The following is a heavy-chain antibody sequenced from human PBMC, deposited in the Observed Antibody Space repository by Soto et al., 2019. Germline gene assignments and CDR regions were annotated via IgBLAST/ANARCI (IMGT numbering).Heavy chain of an antibody. Sequence: QITLKESGPTLVKPTQTLTLTCTFSGFSLSARGVGVGWIRQPPGKALEWLALIYWNDDKRYSPSLQSMLTITKEASTNQVVFSMTNVDPAATATYYCAHSPWGAAPDYWGQGTLVTVSA. CDR1: GFSLSARGVG. CDR3: AHSPWGAAPDY. J-gene: IGHJ4*02. CDR2: IYWNDDK. D-gene: IGHD3-16*01. V-gene: IGHV2-5*01.